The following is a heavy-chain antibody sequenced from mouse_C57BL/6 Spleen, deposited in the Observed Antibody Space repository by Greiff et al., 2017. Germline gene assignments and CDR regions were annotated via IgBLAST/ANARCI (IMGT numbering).Heavy chain of an antibody. CDR3: ASITTVVATYPYYYAMDY. D-gene: IGHD1-1*01. J-gene: IGHJ4*01. CDR2: ILPGSGST. V-gene: IGHV1-9*01. Sequence: VQLQQSGAELMKPGASVKLSCKATGYTFTGYWIEWVKQRPGHGLEWIGEILPGSGSTNYNEKFKGKATFTADTSSNTAYMQLSSLTTEDSAIYYCASITTVVATYPYYYAMDYWGQGTSVTVSS. CDR1: GYTFTGYW.